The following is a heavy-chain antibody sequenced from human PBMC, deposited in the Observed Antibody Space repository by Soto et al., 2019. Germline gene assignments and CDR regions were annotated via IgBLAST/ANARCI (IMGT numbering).Heavy chain of an antibody. CDR2: IYYSGST. CDR1: GGSISSYY. D-gene: IGHD2-2*01. CDR3: DSSTRGPYDAFDI. J-gene: IGHJ3*02. V-gene: IGHV4-59*01. Sequence: SETLSLTCTVSGGSISSYYWSWIRQPPGKGLEWIGYIYYSGSTNCNPSLKSRVTISVDTSKNQFSLKLSSVTAADTAVYYYDSSTRGPYDAFDIWGQGTMVTVSS.